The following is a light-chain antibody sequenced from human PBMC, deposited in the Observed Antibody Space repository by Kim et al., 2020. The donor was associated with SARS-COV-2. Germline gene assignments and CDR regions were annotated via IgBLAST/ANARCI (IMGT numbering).Light chain of an antibody. Sequence: SFTISCTGTSSDVGGYNYVSWYQQHPGKAPKLMIYDVSNRPSGVSNRFSGSKSGNTASLTISGLQAEDEGDYYCSSYTSSSTNWVFGGGTKVTVL. J-gene: IGLJ3*02. CDR3: SSYTSSSTNWV. V-gene: IGLV2-14*03. CDR2: DVS. CDR1: SSDVGGYNY.